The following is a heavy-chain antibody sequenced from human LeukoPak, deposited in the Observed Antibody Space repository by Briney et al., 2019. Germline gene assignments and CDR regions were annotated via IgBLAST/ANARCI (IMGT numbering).Heavy chain of an antibody. V-gene: IGHV4-59*01. J-gene: IGHJ6*02. CDR2: IYYSGST. CDR1: GGSIGSYY. Sequence: SETLSLTCTVSGGSIGSYYWSWIRQPPGKGLEWIGYIYYSGSTNYNPSLKSRVTISVDTSKNQFSLKLSSVTAADTAVYYCARQGLADYYYYGMDVWGQGTTVTVSS. CDR3: ARQGLADYYYYGMDV.